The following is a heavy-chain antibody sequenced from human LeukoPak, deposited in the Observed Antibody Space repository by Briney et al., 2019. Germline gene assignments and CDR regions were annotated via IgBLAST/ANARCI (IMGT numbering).Heavy chain of an antibody. D-gene: IGHD3-10*01. V-gene: IGHV3-23*01. CDR2: ISGSGGST. CDR1: GFTFSSYA. CDR3: AKDRYYYGSGSYSPFDY. Sequence: GGSLRLSCAASGFTFSSYAMSWVRQAPGKGLEWVSAISGSGGSTYYADSVKGRFTISRDNSKNTLYLQVNSLRAEDTAVYYCAKDRYYYGSGSYSPFDYWGQGTLVTVSS. J-gene: IGHJ4*02.